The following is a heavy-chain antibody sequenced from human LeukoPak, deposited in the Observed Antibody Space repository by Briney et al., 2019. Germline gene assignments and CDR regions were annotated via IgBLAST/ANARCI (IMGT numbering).Heavy chain of an antibody. V-gene: IGHV4-59*08. D-gene: IGHD3-10*01. Sequence: SETLSLTCTVSGGSISNYYWSWIRQPPGKGLEWIGHIYYSGATKYNPSLKSRITISVETSKNQFCLMLSSVTAADTAVYYCARFGITVVRGGKYYFDYWGQGTLVTVSS. CDR2: IYYSGAT. CDR3: ARFGITVVRGGKYYFDY. J-gene: IGHJ4*02. CDR1: GGSISNYY.